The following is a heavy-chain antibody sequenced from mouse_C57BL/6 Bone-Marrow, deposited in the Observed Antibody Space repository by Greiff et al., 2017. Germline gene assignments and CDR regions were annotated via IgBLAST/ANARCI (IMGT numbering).Heavy chain of an antibody. CDR3: ARCLLLDY. CDR2: INPNNGGT. V-gene: IGHV1-26*01. D-gene: IGHD2-10*01. CDR1: GYTFTDYY. J-gene: IGHJ2*01. Sequence: DVQLVESGPELVKPGASVKISCKASGYTFTDYYMNWVKQSHGKSLEWIGDINPNNGGTSYNQKFKGKATLTVDKSSSTAYMELRSLTSEDSAVYYCARCLLLDYWGQGTTLTVSS.